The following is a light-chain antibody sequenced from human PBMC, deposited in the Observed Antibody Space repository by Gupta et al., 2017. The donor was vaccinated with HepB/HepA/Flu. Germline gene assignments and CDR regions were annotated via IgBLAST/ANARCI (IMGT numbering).Light chain of an antibody. V-gene: IGKV1-39*01. Sequence: DIHMTQSPSSLSASVEDRVTITCRASQNILSYLNWYQQKPGKAPKVLILSASHLQSGVPLRFSGSGSGTEFSLTINSLHPEDFAAYYCQQGFTTPWTFGQGTKVEI. J-gene: IGKJ1*01. CDR2: SAS. CDR3: QQGFTTPWT. CDR1: QNILSY.